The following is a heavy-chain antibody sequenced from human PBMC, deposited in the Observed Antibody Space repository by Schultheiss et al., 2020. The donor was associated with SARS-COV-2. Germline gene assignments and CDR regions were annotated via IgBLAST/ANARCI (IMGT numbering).Heavy chain of an antibody. J-gene: IGHJ4*02. Sequence: SQTLSLTCTVSGGSISSGGYYWSWIRQHPGKGLEWIGYIYYSGSTYYNPSLKSRVTISVDTSKNQFSLKLSSVTAADTAVYYCARAIRITIFGVVGSFDYWGQGTLVTVSS. D-gene: IGHD3-3*01. CDR1: GGSISSGGYY. CDR2: IYYSGST. V-gene: IGHV4-31*03. CDR3: ARAIRITIFGVVGSFDY.